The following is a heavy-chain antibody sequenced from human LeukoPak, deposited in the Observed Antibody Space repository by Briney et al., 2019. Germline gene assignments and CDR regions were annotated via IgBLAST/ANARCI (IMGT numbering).Heavy chain of an antibody. CDR1: GFRFSNNG. Sequence: GRSLRLSCAASGFRFSNNGMHWVRQAPGKGLEWVAVIWYDGNREYYADSVKGRFTISRDNFKNTLDLQMNSLRDEDTAVYFCARFTGYGDYDGGLDLWGQGTLVTVSS. CDR2: IWYDGNRE. J-gene: IGHJ5*02. D-gene: IGHD4-17*01. CDR3: ARFTGYGDYDGGLDL. V-gene: IGHV3-33*01.